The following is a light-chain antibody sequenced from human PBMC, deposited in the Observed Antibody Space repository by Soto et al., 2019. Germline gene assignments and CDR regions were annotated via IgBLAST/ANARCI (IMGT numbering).Light chain of an antibody. J-gene: IGLJ2*01. CDR2: ITSDGSH. CDR3: QTWDTGIQV. Sequence: QSVLTQSPTASASLGASVKLTCTLSSGHSTYAIAWHQQQPEKGPRYLMKITSDGSHIKGDGIPDRFSGSSSGAERYLTISCLQSEDEADYYCQTWDTGIQVFGGGTKLTVL. V-gene: IGLV4-69*01. CDR1: SGHSTYA.